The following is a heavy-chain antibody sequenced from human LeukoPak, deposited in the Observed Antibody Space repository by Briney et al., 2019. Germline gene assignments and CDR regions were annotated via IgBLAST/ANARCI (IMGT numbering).Heavy chain of an antibody. CDR2: ISSSGSTI. J-gene: IGHJ6*04. CDR3: AELGITMIGGV. V-gene: IGHV3-48*04. Sequence: GGTLRLSCAASGFTFSSYGMSWVRQAPGKGLEWVSYISSSGSTIYYADSVKGRFTISRDNAKNSLYLQMNSLRAEDTAVYYCAELGITMIGGVWGKGTTVTISS. CDR1: GFTFSSYG. D-gene: IGHD3-10*02.